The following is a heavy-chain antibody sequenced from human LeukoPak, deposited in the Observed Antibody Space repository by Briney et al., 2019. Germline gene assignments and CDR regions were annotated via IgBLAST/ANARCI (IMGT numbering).Heavy chain of an antibody. V-gene: IGHV1-18*01. D-gene: IGHD3-22*01. CDR3: ARGAYYDSSGYYYTTHDYYYYYMDV. J-gene: IGHJ6*03. CDR2: ISAYNGNT. Sequence: ASVKVSRKASGYTFTSYGISWVRQAPGQGLEWMGWISAYNGNTNYAQKLQGRVTMTTDTSTSTAYMELRSLRSDDTAVYYCARGAYYDSSGYYYTTHDYYYYYMDVWGKGTTVTISS. CDR1: GYTFTSYG.